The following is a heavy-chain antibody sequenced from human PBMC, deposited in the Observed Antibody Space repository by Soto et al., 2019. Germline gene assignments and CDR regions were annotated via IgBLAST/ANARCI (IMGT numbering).Heavy chain of an antibody. CDR3: ANDSCGSDCYFWYFDY. V-gene: IGHV3-23*01. J-gene: IGHJ4*02. Sequence: EVHLLESGGGLVQPGGSLRLSCATSGFTFGNYAMNWVRQAPGKGLEWVSGISGSGLNTFYADSVKGRFTISRDNSSNTLFLQIDSLRAEDTAVYYCANDSCGSDCYFWYFDYWGQGTLVTVS. CDR1: GFTFGNYA. D-gene: IGHD2-21*01. CDR2: ISGSGLNT.